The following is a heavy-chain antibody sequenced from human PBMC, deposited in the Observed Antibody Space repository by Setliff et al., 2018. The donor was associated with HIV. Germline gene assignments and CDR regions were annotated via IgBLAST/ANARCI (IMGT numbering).Heavy chain of an antibody. CDR3: ARTLYSSSWYVAGYYYMDV. J-gene: IGHJ6*03. Sequence: PSETLSLTCTVSGDSITSNSYYWGWIRQSPGKGLEWIGTMHHSGSTYYNPSLKSRVAIFIDTSKNQFSLKLSSVTAADTAVYYCARTLYSSSWYVAGYYYMDVWGKGTTVTVSS. CDR1: GDSITSNSYY. D-gene: IGHD6-13*01. V-gene: IGHV4-39*01. CDR2: MHHSGST.